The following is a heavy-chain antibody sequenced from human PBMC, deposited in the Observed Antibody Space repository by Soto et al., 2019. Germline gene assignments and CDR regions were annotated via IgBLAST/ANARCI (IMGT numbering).Heavy chain of an antibody. CDR1: GFTFNNYA. CDR2: LSGSGTST. J-gene: IGHJ4*02. Sequence: EVQLLDSGGRSVQPGGSLRLSCAASGFTFNNYAMTWVRQAPGKGLEWVSSLSGSGTSTFYADSVRGRFTISRDNSKDTLYLQMNTLIVDDTAMYYCAKARAPYASSCSTDWGQGTLVTVS. V-gene: IGHV3-23*01. D-gene: IGHD6-19*01. CDR3: AKARAPYASSCSTD.